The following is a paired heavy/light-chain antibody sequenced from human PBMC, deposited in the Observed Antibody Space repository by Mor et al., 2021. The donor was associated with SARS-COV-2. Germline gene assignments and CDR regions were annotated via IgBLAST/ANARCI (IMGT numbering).Light chain of an antibody. CDR2: GTS. J-gene: IGKJ4*02. Sequence: EVVLTQSPGTLSLSPGERATLSCRASQSIDRNFLAWYQQKVGQAPRLLIYGTSNRATGIPDRFSGSGSGADFTLTISRLEPEDFAMYYCHQHAGSAFGGGTKVEIK. V-gene: IGKV3-20*01. CDR3: HQHAGSA. CDR1: QSIDRNF.
Heavy chain of an antibody. J-gene: IGHJ4*02. V-gene: IGHV3-15*01. CDR3: VTDQLDSSGYYKPY. Sequence: EVQLVESGGGLVKPGGSLRLSCAASGSTFSNVWLTWVRQAPGKGLEWVGRIKSRTAGETRDYAAPVKGRFTISRDDSKKTLYLQMDSLKTEDTAVYYCVTDQLDSSGYYKPYWGQGTLVTVSS. D-gene: IGHD3-22*01. CDR2: IKSRTAGETR. CDR1: GSTFSNVW.